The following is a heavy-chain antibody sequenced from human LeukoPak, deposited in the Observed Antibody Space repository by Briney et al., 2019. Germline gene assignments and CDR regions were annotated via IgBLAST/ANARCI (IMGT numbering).Heavy chain of an antibody. D-gene: IGHD3-22*01. CDR3: AKERMIECLHYCDN. J-gene: IGHJ4*02. CDR1: RVTFFDDS. Sequence: GSLRLSSAASRVTFFDDSMHWVCQAPGKGLDWVSLSSGDGGSTYYADSVKGRFTISRDDSKDSLYLQMNSLRTEDTALYYCAKERMIECLHYCDNWGQGTLVTVSS. V-gene: IGHV3-43*02. CDR2: SSGDGGST.